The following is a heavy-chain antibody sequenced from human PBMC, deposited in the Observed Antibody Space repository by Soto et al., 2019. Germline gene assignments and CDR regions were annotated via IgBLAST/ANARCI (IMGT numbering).Heavy chain of an antibody. CDR2: ISGSGGST. J-gene: IGHJ4*02. Sequence: GGSLRLSCVTSGFTFSIFAMSWVRQSPGKGLEWVSTISGSGGSTYYADAVKGRFTISRDNSMGTLYLQMKSLRVEDTAIYYCAKEVSLGSTVDLGYWGQGALVTVSS. CDR1: GFTFSIFA. CDR3: AKEVSLGSTVDLGY. D-gene: IGHD7-27*01. V-gene: IGHV3-23*01.